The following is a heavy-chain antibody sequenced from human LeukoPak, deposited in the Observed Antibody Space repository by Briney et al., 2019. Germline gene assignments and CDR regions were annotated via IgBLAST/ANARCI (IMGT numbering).Heavy chain of an antibody. CDR2: IIPIFGTA. V-gene: IGHV1-69*13. J-gene: IGHJ4*02. CDR3: ASNGDYLDLFDY. Sequence: SVKVSCKASGGTFSSYAISWVRQAPGQGLEWMGGIIPIFGTANYAQKFQGRVTITADESTSTAYMKLSSLRSEDTAVYYCASNGDYLDLFDYWGQGILVTVSS. CDR1: GGTFSSYA. D-gene: IGHD4-17*01.